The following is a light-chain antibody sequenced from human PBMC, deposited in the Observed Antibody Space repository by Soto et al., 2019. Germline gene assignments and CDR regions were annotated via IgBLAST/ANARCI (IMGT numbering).Light chain of an antibody. J-gene: IGKJ4*01. CDR1: QSVTSSY. V-gene: IGKV3-20*01. CDR3: QQYSTSRLT. Sequence: EIVLTQSPGTLSLSPGERATLSCRDSQSVTSSYLAWYQQKPGQAPRLLISGASSRATGIPDRFSGSGSGTDLTLTISRLEPEDVSVYYCQQYSTSRLTFGGGTKVEIK. CDR2: GAS.